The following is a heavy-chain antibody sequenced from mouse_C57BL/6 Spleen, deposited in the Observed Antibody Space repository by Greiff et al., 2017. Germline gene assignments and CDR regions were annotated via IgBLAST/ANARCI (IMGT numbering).Heavy chain of an antibody. CDR3: ARHPDYDYAMDY. CDR1: GYTFTSYW. J-gene: IGHJ4*01. V-gene: IGHV1-55*01. CDR2: IYPGSGST. Sequence: QVQLQQSGAELVKPGASVKISCKASGYTFTSYWITWVKQRPGQGLEWIGDIYPGSGSTNYNEKFKSKATLTVDTSSSTAYMQLSSLTSEDSAVYYCARHPDYDYAMDYWGQGTSVTVSS. D-gene: IGHD2-4*01.